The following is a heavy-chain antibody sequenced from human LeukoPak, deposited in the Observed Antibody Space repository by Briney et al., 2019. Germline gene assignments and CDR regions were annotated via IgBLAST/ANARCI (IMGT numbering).Heavy chain of an antibody. V-gene: IGHV1-8*01. Sequence: ASVKVSCKASGYTFTSYDINWVRQATGQGLEWMGWMNPNSGNTGYAQKFQGRVTMTRDTSTSTVYMELSSLRSEDTAVYYCARTLFPYYDFWSGYSNWGQGTLVTVS. CDR2: MNPNSGNT. CDR1: GYTFTSYD. CDR3: ARTLFPYYDFWSGYSN. D-gene: IGHD3-3*01. J-gene: IGHJ4*02.